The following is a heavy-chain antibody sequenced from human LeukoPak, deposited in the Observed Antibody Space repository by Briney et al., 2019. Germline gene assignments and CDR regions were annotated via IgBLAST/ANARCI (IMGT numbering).Heavy chain of an antibody. CDR1: GFTFTTYS. CDR3: ARAAAAAGTNYYYYGMDV. Sequence: GGSLRLSCAASGFTFTTYSMNWVRQAPGKGMEWVSSISSSSSYIYYADSVKGRFTISRDNAKNSLYLQMNSLRAEDTAMYYCARAAAAAGTNYYYYGMDVWGQGTTVTVSS. J-gene: IGHJ6*02. CDR2: ISSSSSYI. D-gene: IGHD6-13*01. V-gene: IGHV3-21*01.